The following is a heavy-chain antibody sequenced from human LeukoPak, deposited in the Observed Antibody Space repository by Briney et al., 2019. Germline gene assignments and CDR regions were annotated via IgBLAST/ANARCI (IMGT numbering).Heavy chain of an antibody. CDR3: ARLYCSSTSCYYYYYMDV. V-gene: IGHV4-39*01. Sequence: SETLSLTCTVSGGSISSYYWGWIRQPPGKGLEWIGSIYYSGSTYYNPSLKSRVTISVDTSKNQFSLKLSSVTAADTAVYYCARLYCSSTSCYYYYYMDVWGKGTTVTVSS. J-gene: IGHJ6*03. CDR2: IYYSGST. D-gene: IGHD2-2*01. CDR1: GGSISSYY.